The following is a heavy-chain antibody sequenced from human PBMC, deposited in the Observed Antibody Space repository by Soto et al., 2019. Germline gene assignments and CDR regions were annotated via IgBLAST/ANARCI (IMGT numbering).Heavy chain of an antibody. Sequence: ASVKVSCKASGYTLTGKYMHWVRQAPGQGLEWMGWINPNSGGTNYAQKFQGWVTVTRDTSISTAYMELSRLRSDDTAVYYCARSVLGSSGIDYWGQGTLVTVSS. D-gene: IGHD6-19*01. CDR3: ARSVLGSSGIDY. CDR2: INPNSGGT. CDR1: GYTLTGKY. J-gene: IGHJ4*02. V-gene: IGHV1-2*04.